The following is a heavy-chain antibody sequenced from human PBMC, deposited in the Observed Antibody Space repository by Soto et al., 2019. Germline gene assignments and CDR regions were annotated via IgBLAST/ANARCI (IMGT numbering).Heavy chain of an antibody. CDR3: ARAVNYYDRAYYYYGMDV. CDR2: IWYDGSNK. V-gene: IGHV3-33*01. J-gene: IGHJ6*02. D-gene: IGHD3-22*01. CDR1: GFTFSSYG. Sequence: GGSLRLSCAASGFTFSSYGMHWVRQAPGKGLEWVAVIWYDGSNKYYADSVKGRFTISRDNSKNTLYLQMNSLRAEDTAVYYCARAVNYYDRAYYYYGMDVWGQGTTVT.